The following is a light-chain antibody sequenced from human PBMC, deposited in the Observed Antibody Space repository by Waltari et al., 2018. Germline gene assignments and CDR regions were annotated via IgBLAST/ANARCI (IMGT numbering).Light chain of an antibody. CDR2: VNSDGSP. Sequence: QLVLTQSPSASASLGASVKLTCTLSSGHSSDVIAWHQQQPEKGPRYLMKVNSDGSPIKGDDIPDRFAGSSSGAARYLSISRLQSEDGADYYCQTGGHGTWVFGGGTRLTVL. V-gene: IGLV4-69*01. CDR1: SGHSSDV. J-gene: IGLJ3*02. CDR3: QTGGHGTWV.